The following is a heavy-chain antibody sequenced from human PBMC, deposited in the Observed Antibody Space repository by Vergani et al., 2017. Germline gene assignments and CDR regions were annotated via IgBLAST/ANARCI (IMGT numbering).Heavy chain of an antibody. Sequence: QVQLHESGPGLVKPSETPSLICSVSGVSIQSGSFYLTWIRQTAERRLEWMGRVYPSGTNNYNPSLNGRVTIFVDESKNILSLRLNSVTAADTAVYYCARGETRTDWFDPWGQGTLVTVSS. CDR3: ARGETRTDWFDP. D-gene: IGHD3/OR15-3a*01. V-gene: IGHV4-61*02. CDR1: GVSIQSGSFY. CDR2: VYPSGTN. J-gene: IGHJ5*02.